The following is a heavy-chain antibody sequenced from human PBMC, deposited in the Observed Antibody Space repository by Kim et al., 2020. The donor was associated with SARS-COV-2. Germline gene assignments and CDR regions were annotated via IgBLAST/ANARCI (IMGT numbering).Heavy chain of an antibody. CDR3: ATTARFGVANWFDP. V-gene: IGHV1-24*01. D-gene: IGHD3-3*01. Sequence: AQKFQGRVNMTEDTSTDTDYMELSSLRSEDTAVYYCATTARFGVANWFDPWGQGTLVTVSS. J-gene: IGHJ5*02.